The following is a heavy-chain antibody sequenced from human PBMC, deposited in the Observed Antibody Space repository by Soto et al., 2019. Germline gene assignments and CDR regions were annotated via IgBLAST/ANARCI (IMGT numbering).Heavy chain of an antibody. CDR2: IFSSGST. D-gene: IGHD3-22*01. Sequence: SSETLSLTCTVSGGSINTFYWSWVRQPAGKGLEWIGRIFSSGSTSFNPSLESRVAMSVDTSKNHFSLNLSSVTAADMAVYYCARMSQFVYDSSGYPDYWGQGTLVTVSS. CDR1: GGSINTFY. J-gene: IGHJ4*02. CDR3: ARMSQFVYDSSGYPDY. V-gene: IGHV4-4*07.